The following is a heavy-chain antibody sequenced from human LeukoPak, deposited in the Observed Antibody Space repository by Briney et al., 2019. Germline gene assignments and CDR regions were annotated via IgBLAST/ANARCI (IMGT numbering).Heavy chain of an antibody. D-gene: IGHD3-10*01. CDR3: ARDSGTTGEVKFDP. V-gene: IGHV4-34*01. CDR1: GGSFSGYY. CDR2: INHSGST. Sequence: SETLSLTCAVYGGSFSGYYWSWIRQPPGKGLEWIGEINHSGSTNYNPSLKSRVTISVDTSKNQFSLKLSSVTAADTAVYYCARDSGTTGEVKFDPWGQGMLVTVSS. J-gene: IGHJ5*02.